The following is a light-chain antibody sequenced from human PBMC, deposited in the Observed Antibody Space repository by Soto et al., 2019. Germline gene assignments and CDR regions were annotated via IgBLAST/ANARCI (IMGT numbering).Light chain of an antibody. Sequence: QSALTQPPSASGSPGQSVTISCTGTSSDVGAYNYVSWYQQHAGKAPKLVIYEVTKRPSGVPDRFSGSKSANTASLTVSGLQADDEADYYCSSFASSNTWVFGRGTQLTVL. J-gene: IGLJ3*02. CDR2: EVT. CDR1: SSDVGAYNY. V-gene: IGLV2-8*01. CDR3: SSFASSNTWV.